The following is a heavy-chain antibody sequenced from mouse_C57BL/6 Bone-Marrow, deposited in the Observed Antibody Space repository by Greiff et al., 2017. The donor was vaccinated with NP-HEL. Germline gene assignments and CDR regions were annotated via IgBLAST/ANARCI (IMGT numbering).Heavy chain of an antibody. CDR3: ARRGSSDYFDY. V-gene: IGHV5-12*01. CDR2: ISNGGGST. Sequence: EVQGVESGGGLVQPGGSLKLSCAASGFTFSDYYMYWVRQTPEKRLEWVAYISNGGGSTYYPDTVKGRFTISRDNAKNTLYLQMSRLKSEDTAMYYCARRGSSDYFDYWGQGTTLTVSS. J-gene: IGHJ2*01. CDR1: GFTFSDYY. D-gene: IGHD1-1*01.